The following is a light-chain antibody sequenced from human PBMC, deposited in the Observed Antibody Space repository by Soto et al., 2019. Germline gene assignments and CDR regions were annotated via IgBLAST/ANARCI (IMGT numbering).Light chain of an antibody. CDR3: QQYNIYSRT. V-gene: IGKV1-5*03. Sequence: DIQMSQSPSSLSASVRVRVTITCRASQSISTWLAWYQHKPGKAPKLLIYQASSLEGGVPSRFSGSGSGTEFTLTISSLQPDDFATYYCQQYNIYSRTFGQGTKVDIK. J-gene: IGKJ1*01. CDR2: QAS. CDR1: QSISTW.